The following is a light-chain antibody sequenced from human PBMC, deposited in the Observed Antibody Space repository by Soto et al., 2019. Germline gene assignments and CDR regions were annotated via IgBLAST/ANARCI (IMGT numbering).Light chain of an antibody. J-gene: IGKJ5*01. CDR3: QKLNASPLT. CDR1: QGISSS. V-gene: IGKV1-9*01. Sequence: DIQLTQSPSFLSAFVGDRVTITCRASQGISSSLAWYLQKPGEAPKLLISAASTLQGAVTPKLSGSGSWTEFTLTISSLQPEDFACYYYQKLNASPLTFGQGTRLEI. CDR2: AAS.